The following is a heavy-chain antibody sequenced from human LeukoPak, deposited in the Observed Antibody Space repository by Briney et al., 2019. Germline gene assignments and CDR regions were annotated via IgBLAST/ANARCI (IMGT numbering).Heavy chain of an antibody. D-gene: IGHD3-10*01. Sequence: SVTLSLTCAVSGGSISSGGYSWSWIRQPPGKGLEWIGYIYHSGSTYYNPSLKSRVTISVDRSKNQFSLKLSSVTAADTAVYYCARDSGGVGHFDYWGQGTLVTVSS. V-gene: IGHV4-30-2*01. CDR2: IYHSGST. CDR1: GGSISSGGYS. CDR3: ARDSGGVGHFDY. J-gene: IGHJ4*02.